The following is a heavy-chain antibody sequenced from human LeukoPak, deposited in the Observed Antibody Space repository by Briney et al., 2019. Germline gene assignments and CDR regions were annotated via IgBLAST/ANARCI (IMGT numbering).Heavy chain of an antibody. CDR1: GYTFTGYY. J-gene: IGHJ4*02. Sequence: ASVKVSCKASGYTFTGYYMHWVRQAPGQGLEWMGWINPNSGGTNYAQKFQGWVTMTRDTSISTAYMELSRLRSDDTAVYYCARGGSSGWYRRTAYYFDYWGQGTLVTVSS. CDR3: ARGGSSGWYRRTAYYFDY. V-gene: IGHV1-2*04. CDR2: INPNSGGT. D-gene: IGHD6-19*01.